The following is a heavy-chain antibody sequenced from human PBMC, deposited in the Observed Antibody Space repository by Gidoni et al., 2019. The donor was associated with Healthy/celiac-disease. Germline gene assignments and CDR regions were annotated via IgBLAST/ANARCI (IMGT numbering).Heavy chain of an antibody. Sequence: QVQLQESGPGLGTPSETLSLTCAVSGYSISSGYSWGWIRQPPGKGLEWIGSIYHSGSTYYNPSLKSRVTISVDTSKNQFSLKLSSVTAADTAVYYCARLPLTYYYDSSSSGGDYWGQGTLVTVSS. V-gene: IGHV4-38-2*01. D-gene: IGHD3-22*01. CDR1: GYSISSGYS. CDR2: IYHSGST. J-gene: IGHJ4*02. CDR3: ARLPLTYYYDSSSSGGDY.